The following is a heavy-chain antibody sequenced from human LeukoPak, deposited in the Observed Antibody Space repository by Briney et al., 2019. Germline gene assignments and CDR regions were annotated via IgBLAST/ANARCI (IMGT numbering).Heavy chain of an antibody. Sequence: GGSPRLSCAASGFTFSSYSMNWVRQAPGKGLEWVSYISSSSTIYYADSVKGRFTISRDNAKNSLYLQMNSLRDEDTAVYYCARDLRWELLEYNWFDPWGQGTLVTVSS. V-gene: IGHV3-48*02. J-gene: IGHJ5*02. CDR2: ISSSSTI. CDR1: GFTFSSYS. D-gene: IGHD1-26*01. CDR3: ARDLRWELLEYNWFDP.